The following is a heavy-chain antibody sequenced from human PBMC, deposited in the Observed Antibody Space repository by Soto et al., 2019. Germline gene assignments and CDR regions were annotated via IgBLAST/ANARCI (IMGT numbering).Heavy chain of an antibody. CDR2: ISKDGNTE. Sequence: QVQMVESGGGVVQPGRSLRLSCAASGFTLSTYVMHWVRHVPGKGLEWVAGISKDGNTEHYADSVKGRFTISRDNSKSTLNLQMNSLTGGDTAVYYCAREDESSGRAGTFHHWGQGTLVAVS. CDR3: AREDESSGRAGTFHH. D-gene: IGHD3-22*01. CDR1: GFTLSTYV. J-gene: IGHJ1*01. V-gene: IGHV3-30-3*01.